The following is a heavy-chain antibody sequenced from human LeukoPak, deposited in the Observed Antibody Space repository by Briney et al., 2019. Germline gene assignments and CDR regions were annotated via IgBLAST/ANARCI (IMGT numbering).Heavy chain of an antibody. J-gene: IGHJ6*04. CDR3: ARSHYYGSGSVYGMDV. CDR2: LNPDSGGT. Sequence: ASVKVSCKASGYTFTGYYMHWVRPAPGQGLEWMGWLNPDSGGTNYAQTFQGWVTMTRDTSISKAYMELSRLRSDDTAVYYCARSHYYGSGSVYGMDVWGKGTTVTVSS. CDR1: GYTFTGYY. D-gene: IGHD3-10*01. V-gene: IGHV1-2*04.